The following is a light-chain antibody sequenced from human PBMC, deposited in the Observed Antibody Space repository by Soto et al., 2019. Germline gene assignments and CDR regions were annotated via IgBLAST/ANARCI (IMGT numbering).Light chain of an antibody. J-gene: IGKJ1*01. CDR1: QSVLYSSNNNNY. Sequence: DIVMTQSPDSLAVSLGERATINCKSSQSVLYSSNNNNYLAWYQQKPGQPPKLLIYWASTRESGVPDRFSGSGSGTDVTLTISSLQAEDVAVYYCQQYYRPWTVGQGTKVEIK. CDR3: QQYYRPWT. V-gene: IGKV4-1*01. CDR2: WAS.